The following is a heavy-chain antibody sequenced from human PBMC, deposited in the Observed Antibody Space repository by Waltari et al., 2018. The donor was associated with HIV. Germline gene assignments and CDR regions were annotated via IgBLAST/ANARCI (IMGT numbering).Heavy chain of an antibody. CDR3: AKVTPSYDNSGYNVEYFHH. V-gene: IGHV3-30*02. D-gene: IGHD3-22*01. CDR2: IRYEGSNK. CDR1: GFTFRSYG. Sequence: QVQLVESGGGIVQPGGSLRLSCAASGFTFRSYGMHWVRQAPGKGLEWVAFIRYEGSNKYYADSVKGRFTISRDNSKNTLYLQMDSLRAEDTAVYYCAKVTPSYDNSGYNVEYFHHWGQGTLVTVSS. J-gene: IGHJ1*01.